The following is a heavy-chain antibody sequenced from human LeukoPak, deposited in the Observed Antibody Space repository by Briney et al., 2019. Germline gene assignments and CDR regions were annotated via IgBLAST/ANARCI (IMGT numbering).Heavy chain of an antibody. CDR1: GFTFSSYA. CDR3: ARGEYYDFWSGYYPLHYYGMDV. D-gene: IGHD3-3*01. J-gene: IGHJ6*02. V-gene: IGHV3-30-3*01. CDR2: ISYDGSNI. Sequence: GGSLRLSCAASGFTFSSYAMHWVRQAPGKGLEWVAVISYDGSNIYYADSVKGRFTISRDNSKNTLYLQMNSLRAEDTAVYYCARGEYYDFWSGYYPLHYYGMDVWGQGTTVTVSS.